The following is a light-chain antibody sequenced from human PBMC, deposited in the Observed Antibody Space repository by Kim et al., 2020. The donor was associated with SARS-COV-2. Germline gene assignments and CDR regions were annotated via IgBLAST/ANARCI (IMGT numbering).Light chain of an antibody. V-gene: IGKV3-20*01. CDR3: QQYESSPPSYT. J-gene: IGKJ2*01. CDR2: GAT. Sequence: PGERATLSCRASQSVSSTYLAWYQQKPGQAPRLLIYGATNRATGIPDRFSGSGAVTDFTLTISRLEPEDFAVYYCQQYESSPPSYTFGQGTKLEI. CDR1: QSVSSTY.